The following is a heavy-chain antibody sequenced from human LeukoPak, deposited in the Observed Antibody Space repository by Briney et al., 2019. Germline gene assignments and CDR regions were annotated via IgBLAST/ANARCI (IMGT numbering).Heavy chain of an antibody. Sequence: SETLSLTCAVYGGSFSGYYWSWIRQPPGKGLEWIGEINHSGSTNYNPSLKSRVTISVDTSKNQISLKLSSVTAADTAVYYCARGRYSYGYYFDYWGQGTLVTVSS. J-gene: IGHJ4*02. CDR1: GGSFSGYY. CDR2: INHSGST. D-gene: IGHD5-18*01. V-gene: IGHV4-34*01. CDR3: ARGRYSYGYYFDY.